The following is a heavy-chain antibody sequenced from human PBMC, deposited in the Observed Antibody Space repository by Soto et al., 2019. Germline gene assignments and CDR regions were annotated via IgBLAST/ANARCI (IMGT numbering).Heavy chain of an antibody. CDR1: GFTFSRYS. CDR3: ATEANYYFDY. Sequence: QVQLVESGGGVVQPGRSLRLSCAASGFTFSRYSLHWVRQAPGKGLEWVAVVSYDGSKKYYADSVKGRFTVSRDNSKKSVYLQMNSLRAEDTAVFYCATEANYYFDYWGRGTLVTVSS. CDR2: VSYDGSKK. V-gene: IGHV3-30-3*01. D-gene: IGHD7-27*01. J-gene: IGHJ4*02.